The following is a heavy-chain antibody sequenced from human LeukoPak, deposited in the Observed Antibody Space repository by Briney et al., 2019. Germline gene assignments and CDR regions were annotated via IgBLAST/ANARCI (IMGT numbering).Heavy chain of an antibody. CDR1: GSTFNTYY. Sequence: GASVKVSCKASGSTFNTYYMHWVRQAPGQGLEWMGRINPSGSSPSYAQQFQGRFTMTRDTSTSTLYMELSSLGSDDTAVYYCARAHTSAPGTLFDYWGQGTPVTVSS. J-gene: IGHJ4*02. D-gene: IGHD3-3*01. CDR3: ARAHTSAPGTLFDY. V-gene: IGHV1-46*02. CDR2: INPSGSSP.